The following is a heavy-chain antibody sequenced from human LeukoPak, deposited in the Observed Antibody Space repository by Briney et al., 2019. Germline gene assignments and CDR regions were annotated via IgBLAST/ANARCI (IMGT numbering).Heavy chain of an antibody. CDR2: ISAYNGNT. Sequence: ASVKVSCKASGYTFTSYGISWVRQAPGQGLEWMGWISAYNGNTNYAQNLQGRVTMTTDTSTSTAYMELRSLRSDDTAVYYCAGARPASLRYYDSSGYECNDYWGQGTLVTVSS. CDR3: AGARPASLRYYDSSGYECNDY. CDR1: GYTFTSYG. J-gene: IGHJ4*02. D-gene: IGHD3-22*01. V-gene: IGHV1-18*01.